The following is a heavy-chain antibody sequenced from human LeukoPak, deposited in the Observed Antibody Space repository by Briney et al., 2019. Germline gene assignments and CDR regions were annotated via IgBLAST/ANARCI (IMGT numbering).Heavy chain of an antibody. D-gene: IGHD3-10*01. J-gene: IGHJ4*02. V-gene: IGHV3-7*01. CDR2: IKPDGSQT. CDR1: GFTFSNSW. CDR3: FGSGSYSK. Sequence: GGSLRLSCAASGFTFSNSWINWVRQALGKGLEWVANIKPDGSQTFYSDSVKGRFTVSRDNAKHSAHLQMNSLRAEDTAVYYCFGSGSYSKWDQGTLVTVSS.